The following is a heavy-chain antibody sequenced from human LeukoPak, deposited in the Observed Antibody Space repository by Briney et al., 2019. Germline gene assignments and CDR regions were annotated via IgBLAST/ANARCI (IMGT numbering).Heavy chain of an antibody. CDR1: GFTVSSIY. Sequence: GGSLRLSCAASGFTVSSIYMTWVRQAPGKGLEWVSSIYSDGNTYYADSVKGRFTLSRDSSRNTLYLQMNDLRVEDTAVYYCAGDTHSSSWYDHWGQGTLVTVFS. J-gene: IGHJ5*02. V-gene: IGHV3-53*01. CDR3: AGDTHSSSWYDH. CDR2: IYSDGNT. D-gene: IGHD6-19*01.